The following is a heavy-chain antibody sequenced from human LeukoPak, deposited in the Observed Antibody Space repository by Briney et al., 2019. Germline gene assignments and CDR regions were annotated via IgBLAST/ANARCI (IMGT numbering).Heavy chain of an antibody. V-gene: IGHV1-2*02. CDR1: GYTFTGYH. J-gene: IGHJ4*02. CDR3: ARDGPRIAALGEDFDY. D-gene: IGHD6-6*01. CDR2: ISTYNGNT. Sequence: ASVKVSCKASGYTFTGYHIHWVRQAPGQGLDWMGWISTYNGNTNYAQKFQGRVTMTRDTSMSTVYMELSSLRSEDTAVYYCARDGPRIAALGEDFDYWGQGTLVTVSS.